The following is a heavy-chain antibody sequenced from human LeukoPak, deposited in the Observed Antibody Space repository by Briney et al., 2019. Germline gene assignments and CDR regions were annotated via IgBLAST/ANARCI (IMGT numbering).Heavy chain of an antibody. J-gene: IGHJ4*02. CDR1: GDSITSDY. CDR2: INYGGNS. CDR3: ARLDCISNTCYNY. D-gene: IGHD3-10*01. Sequence: PSETLSLTCNVSGDSITSDYWSSVRQSPGKGLEWIGYINYGGNSDYNPSLNSRVTISVNRSKKQVSLKMRSMTAADTAVNYCARLDCISNTCYNYWAPGALVTVSS. V-gene: IGHV4-59*08.